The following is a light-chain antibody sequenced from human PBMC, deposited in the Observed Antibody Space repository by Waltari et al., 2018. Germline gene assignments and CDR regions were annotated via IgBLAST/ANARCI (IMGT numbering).Light chain of an antibody. Sequence: QLVLTQSPSASASLGASVKLTCPLTSGHSSNIIAWLPQQPGKGPRYLMQVNSDGSHRKGDEIPDRFSGSSSGAERYLTISSLQSEDEADYYCETGGHGTWVFGGGTKLTVL. J-gene: IGLJ3*02. CDR3: ETGGHGTWV. CDR1: SGHSSNI. V-gene: IGLV4-69*01. CDR2: VNSDGSH.